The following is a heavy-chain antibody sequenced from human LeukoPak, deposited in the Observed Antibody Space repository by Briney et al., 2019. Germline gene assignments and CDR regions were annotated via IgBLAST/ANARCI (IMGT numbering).Heavy chain of an antibody. J-gene: IGHJ4*02. CDR2: INHSGST. CDR3: AGGHSILDY. D-gene: IGHD4-11*01. V-gene: IGHV4-34*01. Sequence: TSETLSLTCAVYGGSFSGYYWSWIRQPPGKGLEWIGEINHSGSTNYNPSLKSRVTISVDTSKNQFSLKLSSVTAADTAVYYCAGGHSILDYWGQGTLVTVSS. CDR1: GGSFSGYY.